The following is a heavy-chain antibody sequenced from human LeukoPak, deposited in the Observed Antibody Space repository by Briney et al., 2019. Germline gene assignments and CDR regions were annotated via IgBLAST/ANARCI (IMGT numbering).Heavy chain of an antibody. CDR2: IWNDGSHQ. CDR1: GFTVSSNY. J-gene: IGHJ4*02. CDR3: ARDATEYGDSHFDW. V-gene: IGHV3-33*08. Sequence: PGGSLRLSCAASGFTVSSNYMSWVRQAPGKGLEWVAVIWNDGSHQYYADSEKGRFTISRDNSRNTVYLQMNRLRVEDTAVYYCARDATEYGDSHFDWWGQGTLVTVSS. D-gene: IGHD4-17*01.